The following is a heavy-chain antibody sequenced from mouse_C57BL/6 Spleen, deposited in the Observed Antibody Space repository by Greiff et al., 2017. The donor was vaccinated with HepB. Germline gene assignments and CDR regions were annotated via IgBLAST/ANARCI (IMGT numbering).Heavy chain of an antibody. CDR3: TRSTGRAFMDY. D-gene: IGHD4-1*01. Sequence: VQLKQSGAELVRPGASVTLSCKASGYTFTDYEMHWVKQTPVHGLEWIGAIDPETGGTAYNQKFKGKAILTADKSSSTAYMELRSLTSEDSAVYYCTRSTGRAFMDYWGQGTSVTVSS. J-gene: IGHJ4*01. CDR1: GYTFTDYE. CDR2: IDPETGGT. V-gene: IGHV1-15*01.